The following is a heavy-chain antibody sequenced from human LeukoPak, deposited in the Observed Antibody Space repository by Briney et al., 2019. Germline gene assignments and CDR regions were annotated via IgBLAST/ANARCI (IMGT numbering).Heavy chain of an antibody. D-gene: IGHD3-22*01. CDR1: GFTFSSYS. CDR3: ARGWDYYDSSGYYSSWFDP. CDR2: ISSSSSTI. J-gene: IGHJ5*02. Sequence: QPGGSLRLSCAASGFTFSSYSMNWVRQAPGKGLEWVSYISSSSSTIYYADSVKGRFTISRDNAKNSLYLQMNSLRAEDTAVYYCARGWDYYDSSGYYSSWFDPWGQGTLVTVSS. V-gene: IGHV3-48*01.